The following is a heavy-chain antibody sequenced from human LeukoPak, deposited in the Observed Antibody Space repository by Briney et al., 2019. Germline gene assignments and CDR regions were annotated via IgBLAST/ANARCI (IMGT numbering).Heavy chain of an antibody. CDR1: GGSINSHY. CDR3: VRRDTGWNYFDY. Sequence: SETLSLTCAVSGGSINSHYWGWIRQPPGKGMQWIGYIYYTEKNNYNPSLKSRVTIPLDTSKDHLSLNLTSVVAADTAIYYCVRRDTGWNYFDYWGQGILVTVSS. V-gene: IGHV4-59*08. D-gene: IGHD6-19*01. CDR2: IYYTEKN. J-gene: IGHJ4*02.